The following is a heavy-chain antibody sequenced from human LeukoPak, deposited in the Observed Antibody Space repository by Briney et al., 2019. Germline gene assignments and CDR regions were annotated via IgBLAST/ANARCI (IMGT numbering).Heavy chain of an antibody. Sequence: GGSLRLSCAASGFTFSTYNMNWVRQAPGKGLEWVSSISSSSSYIYYADSVKGRFTISRDNAKNSLYLQMNSLRAEDTAVYYCARDSRGYYTNWFDPWGQGTLVTVSS. D-gene: IGHD3-22*01. V-gene: IGHV3-21*01. J-gene: IGHJ5*02. CDR3: ARDSRGYYTNWFDP. CDR1: GFTFSTYN. CDR2: ISSSSSYI.